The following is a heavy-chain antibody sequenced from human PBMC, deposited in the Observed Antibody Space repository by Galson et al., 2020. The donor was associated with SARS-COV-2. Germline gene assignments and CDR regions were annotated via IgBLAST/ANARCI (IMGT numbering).Heavy chain of an antibody. CDR3: AGRVAGAGSRHI. J-gene: IGHJ3*02. D-gene: IGHD6-13*01. V-gene: IGHV6-1*01. CDR1: GDSVSSNSAA. CDR2: TYYRSQWST. Sequence: SQTLSLTCAISGDSVSSNSAAWNWIRQSPSRGLEWLGRTYYRSQWSTDYAVSVKSRITINPDTSKNQFSLQLNSVTPEDTAIYYCAGRVAGAGSRHILGQGTMVIVSS.